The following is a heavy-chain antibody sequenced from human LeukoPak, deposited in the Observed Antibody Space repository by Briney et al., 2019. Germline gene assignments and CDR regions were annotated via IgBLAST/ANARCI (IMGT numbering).Heavy chain of an antibody. Sequence: PGGSLRLSCAASGFTSGIYWMSWVRQAPGKGLEWVANIKEDGSEKYYVDSVKGRFTISRDNAKNSLYPQMNSLRAEDTAVYYCARGFDSYNGMDVWGQGTTVTVSS. J-gene: IGHJ6*02. V-gene: IGHV3-7*01. CDR2: IKEDGSEK. CDR1: GFTSGIYW. D-gene: IGHD3-9*01. CDR3: ARGFDSYNGMDV.